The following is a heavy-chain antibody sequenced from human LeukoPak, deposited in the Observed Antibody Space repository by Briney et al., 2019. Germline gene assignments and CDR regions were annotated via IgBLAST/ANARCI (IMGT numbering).Heavy chain of an antibody. V-gene: IGHV3-23*01. CDR3: AKTPVGWLPRGGDAFDI. J-gene: IGHJ3*02. CDR1: GFTFSSYL. Sequence: GGPLRLSCAASGFTFSSYLMHWVRQAPGKGVAWVSAISGSGGSTYYADSVKGRFTISRDNSKNTLYLQMNSLRADDTAVYYCAKTPVGWLPRGGDAFDIWGQGTMVTVSS. D-gene: IGHD5-24*01. CDR2: ISGSGGST.